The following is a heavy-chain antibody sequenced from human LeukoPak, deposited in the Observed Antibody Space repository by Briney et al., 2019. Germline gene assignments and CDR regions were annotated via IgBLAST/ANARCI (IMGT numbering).Heavy chain of an antibody. D-gene: IGHD5-18*01. Sequence: SETLSLTCAVYGGSFSGYYWSWIRQPPGKGLEWIGEINHSGSTNYNPSLKSRVTTSVNTSKNQFSLKLSSVTAADTAVFYCAGHPKSGYSSGLYYMDVWGKGTTVTVSS. CDR1: GGSFSGYY. CDR2: INHSGST. J-gene: IGHJ6*03. CDR3: AGHPKSGYSSGLYYMDV. V-gene: IGHV4-34*01.